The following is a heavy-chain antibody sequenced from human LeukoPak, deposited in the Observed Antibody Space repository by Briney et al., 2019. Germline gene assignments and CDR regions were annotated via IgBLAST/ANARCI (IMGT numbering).Heavy chain of an antibody. CDR2: IYYSGST. V-gene: IGHV4-59*08. J-gene: IGHJ4*02. Sequence: PSETLSLTCTVSGGSISSYYWSWIRQPPGKGLEWIGYIYYSGSTNYNPSLKSRVTISVDTSKNQFSLKLSSVTAADTAVYYCARAQQLTVHIDYWGQGTLVTVSS. CDR1: GGSISSYY. CDR3: ARAQQLTVHIDY. D-gene: IGHD6-13*01.